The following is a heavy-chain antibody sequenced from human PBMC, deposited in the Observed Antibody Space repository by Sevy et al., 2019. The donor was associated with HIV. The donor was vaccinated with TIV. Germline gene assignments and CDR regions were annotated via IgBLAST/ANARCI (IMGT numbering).Heavy chain of an antibody. CDR2: ISHDGNYK. Sequence: GGSPRLSCAASGFTFSNYDMHWVRQAPGKGLEWVAVISHDGNYKNYAHSVKVRFTISRDDFKNTLYLQMSSLRPEDTAVYFCARLFSCGGDCYYLDYWGQGALVTVSS. V-gene: IGHV3-30-3*01. CDR3: ARLFSCGGDCYYLDY. D-gene: IGHD2-21*02. CDR1: GFTFSNYD. J-gene: IGHJ4*02.